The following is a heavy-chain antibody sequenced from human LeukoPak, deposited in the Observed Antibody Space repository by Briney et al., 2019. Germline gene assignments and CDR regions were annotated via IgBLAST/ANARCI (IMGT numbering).Heavy chain of an antibody. CDR2: IWYDGSNK. CDR1: GFTFSSYG. D-gene: IGHD3-22*01. CDR3: ARDQYYYDSSGYLHEDAFDI. V-gene: IGHV3-33*08. J-gene: IGHJ3*02. Sequence: GGSLRLSCAASGFTFSSYGMHWVRQAPGKGLEWVAVIWYDGSNKYYADSVKGRFTISRDNSKNTLYLQMNSLRAEDTAVYYCARDQYYYDSSGYLHEDAFDIWGQGTMVTVSS.